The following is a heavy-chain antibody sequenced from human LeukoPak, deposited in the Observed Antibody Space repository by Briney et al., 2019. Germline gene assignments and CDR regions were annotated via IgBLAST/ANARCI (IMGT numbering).Heavy chain of an antibody. CDR2: ISSSSSYI. D-gene: IGHD6-19*01. Sequence: PGGSLRLSCAASGFTFSSYTMNWVRQAPGKGLEWVSSISSSSSYIYYADSVKGRLTISRDNAKNSLYLQMNSLRDEDTAVYYCARIAVAKGDFDYWGQGTLVTVSS. CDR3: ARIAVAKGDFDY. CDR1: GFTFSSYT. J-gene: IGHJ4*02. V-gene: IGHV3-21*04.